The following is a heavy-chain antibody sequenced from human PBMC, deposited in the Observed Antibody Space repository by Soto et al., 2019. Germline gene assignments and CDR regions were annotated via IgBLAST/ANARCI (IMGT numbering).Heavy chain of an antibody. V-gene: IGHV3-49*04. Sequence: GGSLRLSCTASGFTFGDYAMSWVRQAPGKGLEWVGFIRSKAYGGTTEYAASVKGRFTISRDDSKSIAYLQMNSLKTEDTAVYYCTRENRGWGLYYYYYGMDVWGQGTTVTVSS. CDR3: TRENRGWGLYYYYYGMDV. CDR2: IRSKAYGGTT. CDR1: GFTFGDYA. J-gene: IGHJ6*02. D-gene: IGHD6-19*01.